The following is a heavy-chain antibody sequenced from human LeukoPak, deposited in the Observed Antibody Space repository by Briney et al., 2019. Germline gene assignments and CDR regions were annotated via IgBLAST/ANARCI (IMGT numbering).Heavy chain of an antibody. J-gene: IGHJ4*02. CDR1: GFTFNTYS. V-gene: IGHV3-21*06. CDR2: IDSSGGYM. CDR3: LRGDRRDY. Sequence: SGGSLRLSCEASGFTFNTYSMNWARQAPGKGLEWVSSIDSSGGYMFYADSVKGRFIISRDNAKDSLYLQMNSLRVEDTAVYYCLRGDRRDYWGQGTLVAVSS.